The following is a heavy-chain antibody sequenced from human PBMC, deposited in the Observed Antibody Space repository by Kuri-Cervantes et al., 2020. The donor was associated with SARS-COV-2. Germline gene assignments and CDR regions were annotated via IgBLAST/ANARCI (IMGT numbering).Heavy chain of an antibody. J-gene: IGHJ4*02. V-gene: IGHV3-30*03. CDR3: ARDRGDFWSGSINY. CDR2: ISYDGSNK. D-gene: IGHD3-3*01. CDR1: GFTFSNYG. Sequence: GESLKISCAASGFTFSNYGMHWVRQAPGKGLEWVAIISYDGSNKYYADSVKGRFTISRDNSKNTLYLQMNSLRVDDTAVYYCARDRGDFWSGSINYWGQGTLVTVSS.